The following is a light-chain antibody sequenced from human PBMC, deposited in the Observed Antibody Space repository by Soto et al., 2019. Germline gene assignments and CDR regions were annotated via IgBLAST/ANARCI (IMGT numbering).Light chain of an antibody. CDR1: QSVSSSY. CDR2: GAS. J-gene: IGKJ4*01. V-gene: IGKV3-20*01. Sequence: EIVLTQSPGTLSLSPGKRATLSCRASQSVSSSYLAWYQQKPGQAPRLLIYGASSRATGIPDGFSGSGSETYFSLTISRLEPEDFAVYYYQQDGRSPLLTFGGGTKVEIK. CDR3: QQDGRSPLLT.